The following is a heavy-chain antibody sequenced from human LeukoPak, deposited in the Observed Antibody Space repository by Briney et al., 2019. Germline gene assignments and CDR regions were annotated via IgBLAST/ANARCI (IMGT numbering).Heavy chain of an antibody. D-gene: IGHD1-20*01. Sequence: PGGSLRLSCAASGFTFSSYSMNWVRQAPGKGLEWVSYISSSSSTIYYADSVKGRFTISRDNAKNSLYLQMNSLRAEDTAAYYCARDALYNWNEPLGYWGQGTLVTVSS. CDR3: ARDALYNWNEPLGY. V-gene: IGHV3-48*01. CDR1: GFTFSSYS. CDR2: ISSSSSTI. J-gene: IGHJ4*02.